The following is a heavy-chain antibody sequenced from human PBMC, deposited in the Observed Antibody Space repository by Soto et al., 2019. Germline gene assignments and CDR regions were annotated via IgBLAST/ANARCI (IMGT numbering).Heavy chain of an antibody. CDR2: ISYDGSNK. D-gene: IGHD1-1*01. CDR3: ANSYNWNDVHFDY. J-gene: IGHJ4*02. Sequence: GGSPRLSCAASGFTFSSYGMHWVRQAPGKGLEWVAVISYDGSNKYYADSVKGRFTISRDNSKNTLYLQMNSLRAEDTAVYYCANSYNWNDVHFDYWGQGTLVTVSS. V-gene: IGHV3-30*18. CDR1: GFTFSSYG.